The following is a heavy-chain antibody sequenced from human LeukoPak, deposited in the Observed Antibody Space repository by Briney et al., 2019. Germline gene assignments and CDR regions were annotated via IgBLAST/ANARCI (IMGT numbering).Heavy chain of an antibody. CDR3: ARYSSSWYYFDY. CDR1: GGTFSSYA. D-gene: IGHD6-13*01. J-gene: IGHJ4*02. CDR2: IIPILGIA. V-gene: IGHV1-69*04. Sequence: ASVKVSCKASGGTFSSYAISWVRQAPGQGLEWMGRIIPILGIANYAQKFQGRVTITADKSTSTAYMELSRLRSDDTAVYYCARYSSSWYYFDYWGQGTLVTVSS.